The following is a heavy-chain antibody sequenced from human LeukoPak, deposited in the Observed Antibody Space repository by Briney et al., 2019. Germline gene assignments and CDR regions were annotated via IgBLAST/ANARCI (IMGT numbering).Heavy chain of an antibody. D-gene: IGHD4-11*01. CDR3: ARRRIDYSNSPLFDP. CDR1: GYSFTSYW. CDR2: IYPGDYDS. Sequence: GGSLKISGKGSGYSFTSYWIGGAGQMPGKGLEGKGIIYPGDYDSRYSPSFQGQDPISADKYISTAYLQWSSLKDSDTAMYYCARRRIDYSNSPLFDPWGQGTLVPVSS. V-gene: IGHV5-51*01. J-gene: IGHJ5*02.